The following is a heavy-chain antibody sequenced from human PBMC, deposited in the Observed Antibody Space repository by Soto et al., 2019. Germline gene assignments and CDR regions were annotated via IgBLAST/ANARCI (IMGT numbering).Heavy chain of an antibody. D-gene: IGHD2-15*01. Sequence: QVQLVQSGAEVKKPGYSEKVSCEASGGTFSSYSISWVRQAPGQGLEWMGRIIPILGLANYAQKFQGRVTITADKSTSTVYMDLSSLRSEDTAVYYCASPMNCSGVICYFSHFDYWGQGTLVTVSS. V-gene: IGHV1-69*02. CDR1: GGTFSSYS. CDR3: ASPMNCSGVICYFSHFDY. J-gene: IGHJ4*02. CDR2: IIPILGLA.